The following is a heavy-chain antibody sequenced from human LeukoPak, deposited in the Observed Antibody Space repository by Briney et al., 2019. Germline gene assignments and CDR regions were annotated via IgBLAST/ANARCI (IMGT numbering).Heavy chain of an antibody. CDR2: MNPNSGNT. CDR3: ARLSLLLPDAFDI. CDR1: GYTFTSYD. Sequence: ASVKVSCKASGYTFTSYDINRVRQAPGQGLEWMGWMNPNSGNTGYAQKFQGRVTIIRNTSISTAYMELSSLRSEDTAVYYCARLSLLLPDAFDIWGQGTMVTVSS. J-gene: IGHJ3*02. V-gene: IGHV1-8*03. D-gene: IGHD1-26*01.